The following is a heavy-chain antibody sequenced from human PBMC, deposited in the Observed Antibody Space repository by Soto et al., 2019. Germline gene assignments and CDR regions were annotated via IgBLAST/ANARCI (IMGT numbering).Heavy chain of an antibody. D-gene: IGHD2-8*01. CDR2: ISSSSSYT. V-gene: IGHV3-11*06. Sequence: PGGSLRLSCAASGFTFSDYYMSWIRQAPGKGLEWVSYISSSSSYTNYADSVKGRFTISRDNAKNSLYLQMNSLRAEDTAVYYCARTPDCTNGVCSAGFEYWGPGALVTVSS. CDR1: GFTFSDYY. J-gene: IGHJ4*02. CDR3: ARTPDCTNGVCSAGFEY.